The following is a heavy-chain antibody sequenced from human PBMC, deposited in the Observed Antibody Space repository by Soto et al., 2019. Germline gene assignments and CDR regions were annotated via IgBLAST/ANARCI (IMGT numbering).Heavy chain of an antibody. V-gene: IGHV1-2*04. Sequence: QVQLVQSGAEVKKTGASVKVSCKASGYTFIGYYIHWVRQAPGQGLEWMGWINPNSGGTNYAQRFQGWVTMTRDRSIRTGYMGLSRLKSYDTAVYYCARVGGGLASLGYYGMDVWGQGTTVTVSS. CDR2: INPNSGGT. J-gene: IGHJ6*02. CDR3: ARVGGGLASLGYYGMDV. D-gene: IGHD3-10*01. CDR1: GYTFIGYY.